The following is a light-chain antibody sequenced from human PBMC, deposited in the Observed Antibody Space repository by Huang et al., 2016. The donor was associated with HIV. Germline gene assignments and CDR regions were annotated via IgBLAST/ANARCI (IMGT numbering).Light chain of an antibody. V-gene: IGKV1-5*03. Sequence: DIQMTQSPSTLSASVGDRVTITCRASQSISSWLAWYQQKPGKDPKRLIYKAYSLESGVPARFSGSGSGTEFTLTINSLQPDDFATYYCQQGWTFGQGTKVEI. J-gene: IGKJ1*01. CDR1: QSISSW. CDR3: QQGWT. CDR2: KAY.